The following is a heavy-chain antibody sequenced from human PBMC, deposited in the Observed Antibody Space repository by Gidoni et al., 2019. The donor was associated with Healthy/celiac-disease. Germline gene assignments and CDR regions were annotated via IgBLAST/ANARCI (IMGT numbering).Heavy chain of an antibody. V-gene: IGHV3-21*01. Sequence: EVQLVESGGGLVKPGGALRLSCAAFGFPFSGYGMNWVRQAPGKGLEWVSSISSSSSYIYYADSVKGRFTISRDNAKDSLYLQMNSLRAEDTAVYYCARVFDHLLNLWGRGTLVTVSS. D-gene: IGHD2-2*01. J-gene: IGHJ2*01. CDR2: ISSSSSYI. CDR1: GFPFSGYG. CDR3: ARVFDHLLNL.